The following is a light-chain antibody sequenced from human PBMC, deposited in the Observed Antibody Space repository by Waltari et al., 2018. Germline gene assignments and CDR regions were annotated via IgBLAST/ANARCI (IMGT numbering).Light chain of an antibody. Sequence: QSALTQPHSVSGSPGQSVTISCTGTSSAVGGYNYVSWYQQHPGKAPKLMIYDVDKRPSGVPDRFSGSKSGNTASLTISGLQAEDEADYYCCSYAGSYTWVFGTGTKVTVL. CDR3: CSYAGSYTWV. J-gene: IGLJ1*01. V-gene: IGLV2-11*01. CDR1: SSAVGGYNY. CDR2: DVD.